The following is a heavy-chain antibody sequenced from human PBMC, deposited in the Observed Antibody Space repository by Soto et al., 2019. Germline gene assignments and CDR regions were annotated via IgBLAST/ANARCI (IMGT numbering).Heavy chain of an antibody. CDR2: INHSGST. D-gene: IGHD7-27*01. J-gene: IGHJ4*02. CDR3: ARGWGRIFDY. Sequence: QVQLQQWGAGLLKPSETLSLTCAVYGGSFSGYYWSWIRQPPGKGLEWIGEINHSGSTNYNPSLKSRVTISVDTSKHQFSLKLSSVTAAGTAVYYCARGWGRIFDYWGQGTLVTVSS. CDR1: GGSFSGYY. V-gene: IGHV4-34*01.